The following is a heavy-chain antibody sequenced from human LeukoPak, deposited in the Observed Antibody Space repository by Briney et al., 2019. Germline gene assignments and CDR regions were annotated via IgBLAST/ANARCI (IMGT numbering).Heavy chain of an antibody. D-gene: IGHD6-19*01. Sequence: GASVKVSCKASGYTFIAYYIHWMRQAPGQGLEWMGWINPNSGATNYAQKFQGRITMTRDTFINTAYMELYSLNSDDTAVYFCARGVLRGSGSFDYWGQGSLVTVSS. J-gene: IGHJ4*03. CDR2: INPNSGAT. CDR3: ARGVLRGSGSFDY. CDR1: GYTFIAYY. V-gene: IGHV1-2*02.